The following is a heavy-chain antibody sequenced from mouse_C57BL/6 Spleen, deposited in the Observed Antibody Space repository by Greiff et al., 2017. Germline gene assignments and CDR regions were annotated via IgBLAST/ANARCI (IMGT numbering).Heavy chain of an antibody. CDR2: ISYDGSN. D-gene: IGHD4-1*01. CDR1: GYSITSGYY. CDR3: ARNWGFDY. J-gene: IGHJ2*01. Sequence: EVHLVESGPGLVKPSQSLSLTCSVTGYSITSGYYWNWIRQFPGNKLEWMGYISYDGSNNYNPSLKNRISITRDTSKNQLFLKLNSVTTEDTATYYCARNWGFDYWGQGTTLTVSS. V-gene: IGHV3-6*01.